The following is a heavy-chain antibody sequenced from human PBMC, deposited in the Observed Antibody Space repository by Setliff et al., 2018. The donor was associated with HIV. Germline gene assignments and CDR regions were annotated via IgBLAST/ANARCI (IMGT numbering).Heavy chain of an antibody. V-gene: IGHV4-4*08. D-gene: IGHD5-18*01. CDR3: GRLSDTAMASFDS. J-gene: IGHJ4*02. CDR1: GGSISSYH. Sequence: SETLSLTCRVSGGSISSYHWSWIRQPPGKGLEWIGHVYKSGSANYSPSLKGRVTISADTSRNQFSLKLTSVTAADTAIYYCGRLSDTAMASFDSWGQGTLVTVSS. CDR2: VYKSGSA.